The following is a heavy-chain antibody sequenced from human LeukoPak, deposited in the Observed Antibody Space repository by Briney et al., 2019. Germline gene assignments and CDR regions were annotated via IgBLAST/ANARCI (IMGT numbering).Heavy chain of an antibody. CDR2: FSYDGSNK. Sequence: GGSLRLSCAASGFTFSRSAMHWVRQAPGKGLEWVAIFSYDGSNKFYSDSVRGRFIISRDNSKNTMFLEMNNLRTDDTAVYYCARDLSPETATARGPQYWGQGTLVTVSS. D-gene: IGHD5-18*01. V-gene: IGHV3-30-3*01. CDR1: GFTFSRSA. J-gene: IGHJ4*02. CDR3: ARDLSPETATARGPQY.